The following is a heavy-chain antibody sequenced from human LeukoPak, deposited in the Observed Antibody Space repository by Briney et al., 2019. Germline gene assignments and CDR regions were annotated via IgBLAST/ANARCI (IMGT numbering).Heavy chain of an antibody. D-gene: IGHD6-19*01. CDR1: GYSISSGYY. V-gene: IGHV4-38-2*02. Sequence: PSETLSLTCTVSGYSISSGYYWGWIRQPPGKGLEWIGSIYHSGSTYYNPSLKSRVTISVDTSKNQFSLKLSSVTAADTAVYYCARRYSNGWYFDYWGQGTLVTVSS. J-gene: IGHJ4*02. CDR2: IYHSGST. CDR3: ARRYSNGWYFDY.